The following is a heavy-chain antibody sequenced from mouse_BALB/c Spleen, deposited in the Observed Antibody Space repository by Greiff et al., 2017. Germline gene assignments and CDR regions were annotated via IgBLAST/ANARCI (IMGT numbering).Heavy chain of an antibody. V-gene: IGHV7-3*02. Sequence: EVKLMESGGGLVQPGGSLRLSCATSGFTFTDYYMSWVRQPPGKALEWLGFIRNKANGYTTEYSASVKGRFTISRDNSQSILYLQMNTLRAEDSATYYCARDDDLYYFDYWGQGTTLTVSS. J-gene: IGHJ2*01. CDR3: ARDDDLYYFDY. D-gene: IGHD2-12*01. CDR1: GFTFTDYY. CDR2: IRNKANGYTT.